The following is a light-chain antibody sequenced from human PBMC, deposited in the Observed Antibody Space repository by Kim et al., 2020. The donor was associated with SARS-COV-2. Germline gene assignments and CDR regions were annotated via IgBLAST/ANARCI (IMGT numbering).Light chain of an antibody. Sequence: DIQMTQSPSTLSASVGDRVTITCRASQNIGFWLAWYQQKPGKAPLLLIHKASTLERGVPSRFSGRGSGTDFTLTMASLQPDDFATYYGQRYSTYFFAFGPGTKVDIK. CDR3: QRYSTYFFA. J-gene: IGKJ3*01. V-gene: IGKV1-5*03. CDR1: QNIGFW. CDR2: KAS.